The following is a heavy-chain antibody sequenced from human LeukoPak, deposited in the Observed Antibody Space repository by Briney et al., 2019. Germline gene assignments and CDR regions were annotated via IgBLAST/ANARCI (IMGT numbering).Heavy chain of an antibody. CDR3: ARWALVDSGWYIFDY. CDR2: INPNSGGT. CDR1: GYTFTSYD. Sequence: GASVKVSCKASGYTFTSYDINWVRQATGQGLEWMGWINPNSGGTNYAQKFQGRVTMTRDTSISTAYMELSRLRSDDTAVYYCARWALVDSGWYIFDYWGQGTLVTVSS. V-gene: IGHV1-2*02. J-gene: IGHJ4*02. D-gene: IGHD6-19*01.